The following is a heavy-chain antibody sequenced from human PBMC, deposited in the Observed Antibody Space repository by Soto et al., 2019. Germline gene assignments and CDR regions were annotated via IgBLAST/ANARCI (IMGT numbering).Heavy chain of an antibody. V-gene: IGHV2-5*02. CDR1: GFSLSTSGVG. D-gene: IGHD2-15*01. CDR3: AHSSCSGGSCYGGRFDP. Sequence: QITLKESGPTLVKPTQTLTLTCTLSGFSLSTSGVGVGWIRQPPGKALEWLALIYWDDDKRYSPSLKSRLTITKDTSKNQVVLTMTNMDPVDTATYYCAHSSCSGGSCYGGRFDPWGQGTLVTVSS. J-gene: IGHJ5*02. CDR2: IYWDDDK.